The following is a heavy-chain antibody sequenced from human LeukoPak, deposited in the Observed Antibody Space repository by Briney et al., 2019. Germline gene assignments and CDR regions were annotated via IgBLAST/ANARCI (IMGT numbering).Heavy chain of an antibody. CDR1: GYTFTSYG. J-gene: IGHJ3*02. V-gene: IGHV1-18*01. D-gene: IGHD3-10*01. CDR2: ISAYNGDT. Sequence: GASVKVSCKASGYTFTSYGISWVRPAPGQGLEWMGWISAYNGDTNYAQNLQGRVTITTDTSTSTAYMVVNSLRSDDTAVYYCARGGRPYGSGSYPEAFDIWGQGTRVTVSS. CDR3: ARGGRPYGSGSYPEAFDI.